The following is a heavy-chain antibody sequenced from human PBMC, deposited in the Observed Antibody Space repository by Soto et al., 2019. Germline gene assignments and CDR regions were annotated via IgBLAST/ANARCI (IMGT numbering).Heavy chain of an antibody. V-gene: IGHV2-26*01. CDR3: ARITMVRGVPNWFDP. D-gene: IGHD3-10*01. CDR2: IFSNDEK. J-gene: IGHJ5*02. Sequence: KESGPVLVKPTETLTLTCTVSGFSLSNARMGVSWIRQPPGQALEWLAHIFSNDEKSYSTSLKSRLTISKDTSKSQVVLTMTNMDPVDTATYYCARITMVRGVPNWFDPWGQGTLVTVSS. CDR1: GFSLSNARMG.